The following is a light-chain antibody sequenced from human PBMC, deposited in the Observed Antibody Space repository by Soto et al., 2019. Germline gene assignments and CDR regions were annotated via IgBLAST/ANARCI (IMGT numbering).Light chain of an antibody. CDR1: QSVSSY. CDR2: VAS. J-gene: IGKJ4*01. Sequence: EIVLTQSPATLSLSPGDRATLSCRASQSVSSYLAWYQQKPGQAPRLLLYVASNRATGIPARFSGSGSGTDFTLTITSLEPEDFAVYYCQQRSNWPSTFGGGTKVEIK. CDR3: QQRSNWPST. V-gene: IGKV3-11*01.